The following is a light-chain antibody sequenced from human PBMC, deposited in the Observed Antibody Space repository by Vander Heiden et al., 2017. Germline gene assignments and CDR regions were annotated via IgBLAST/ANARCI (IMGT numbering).Light chain of an antibody. CDR3: QHDGHSPYT. Sequence: EMLLTQSPGTLSLSPGERATLSCRASQSVSDNQLAWYQQKPGQAPRLLMYGVSNRATGIPDRFSGSGSGTDFTLIISRLEPEDFAVYFCQHDGHSPYTFGQGTKIEIK. V-gene: IGKV3-20*01. CDR2: GVS. J-gene: IGKJ2*01. CDR1: QSVSDNQ.